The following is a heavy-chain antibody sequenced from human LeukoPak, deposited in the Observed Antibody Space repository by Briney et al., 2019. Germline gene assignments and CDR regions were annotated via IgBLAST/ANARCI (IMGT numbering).Heavy chain of an antibody. Sequence: QTGGSLRLSCVASGFTFSSYAMHWVRQTPGKGLEYVSGINSNGGSTHYANSVKGRFTISRDNSKHTLYLQMGSLRSEDTAVYYCARVYYYDSSALDYWGQGTLVTVSS. CDR1: GFTFSSYA. J-gene: IGHJ4*02. D-gene: IGHD3-22*01. CDR2: INSNGGST. CDR3: ARVYYYDSSALDY. V-gene: IGHV3-64*01.